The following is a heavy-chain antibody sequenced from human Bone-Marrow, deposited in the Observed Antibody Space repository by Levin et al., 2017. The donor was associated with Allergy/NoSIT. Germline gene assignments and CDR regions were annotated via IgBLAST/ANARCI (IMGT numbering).Heavy chain of an antibody. CDR2: IGTAGDT. J-gene: IGHJ6*02. D-gene: IGHD3-3*01. CDR1: GFTFSSYD. V-gene: IGHV3-13*01. CDR3: ARGRPYYDFWSGYFGDYYYGMDV. Sequence: GGSLRLSCAASGFTFSSYDMHWVRQATGKGLEWVSAIGTAGDTYYPGSVNGRFTISRENAKNSLYLQMNSLRAGDTAVYYCARGRPYYDFWSGYFGDYYYGMDVWGQGTTVTVSS.